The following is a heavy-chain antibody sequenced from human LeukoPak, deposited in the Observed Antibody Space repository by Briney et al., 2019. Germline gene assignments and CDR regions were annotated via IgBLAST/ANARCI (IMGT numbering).Heavy chain of an antibody. CDR2: IIPIFGTA. CDR1: GGTFSSYA. V-gene: IGHV1-69*13. J-gene: IGHJ6*02. CDR3: AADIVASNPNGGYYYGMDV. D-gene: IGHD5-12*01. Sequence: SVKVSCTASGGTFSSYAISWVRQAPGQGLEWMGGIIPIFGTANYAQKFQGRVTITADESTSTAYMELSSLRSEDTAVYYCAADIVASNPNGGYYYGMDVWGQGTTVTVSS.